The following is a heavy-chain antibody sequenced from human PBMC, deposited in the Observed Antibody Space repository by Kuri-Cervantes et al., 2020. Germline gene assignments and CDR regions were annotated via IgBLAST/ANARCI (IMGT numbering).Heavy chain of an antibody. CDR2: INHSGST. CDR3: ARGRGVKYDFWSGYHDDAFDI. V-gene: IGHV4-34*01. CDR1: GGSFSGYY. D-gene: IGHD3-3*01. Sequence: SETLSLTCAVYGGSFSGYYWSWIRQPPGKGLEWIGEINHSGSTNYNPSLKSRVTISVDTSKNQFSLKLSSVTAADTAVHYCARGRGVKYDFWSGYHDDAFDIWGQGTMVTVSS. J-gene: IGHJ3*02.